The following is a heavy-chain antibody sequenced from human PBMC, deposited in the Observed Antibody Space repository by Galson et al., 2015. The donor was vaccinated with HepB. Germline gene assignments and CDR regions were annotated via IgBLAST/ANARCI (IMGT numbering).Heavy chain of an antibody. CDR1: GYSLTDVC. CDR3: ATRMIYYIHDSFDI. V-gene: IGHV1-24*01. CDR2: FDPEGGET. J-gene: IGHJ3*02. Sequence: SVKVSCKVCGYSLTDVCMQWVRQAPRKGLEWMGGFDPEGGETIYAQKFQGRVTMTEDTSTDTAYMELSSLRSEDTAVYYCATRMIYYIHDSFDIWGQGTMVTVSS. D-gene: IGHD3-10*01.